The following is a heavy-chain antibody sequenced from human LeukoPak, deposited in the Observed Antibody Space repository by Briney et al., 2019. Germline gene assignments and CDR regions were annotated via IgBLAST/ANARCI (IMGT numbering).Heavy chain of an antibody. J-gene: IGHJ4*02. Sequence: SETLSLTCTVSGGSISSSSYYGGWVRQPPGKGLEWIGSIYYSGSTYYNPSLKSRVTISVDTSKNQFSLKLSSVTAADTAVYYCATRSSWTDYWGQGTLVTVSS. V-gene: IGHV4-39*01. CDR1: GGSISSSSYY. CDR2: IYYSGST. D-gene: IGHD6-13*01. CDR3: ATRSSWTDY.